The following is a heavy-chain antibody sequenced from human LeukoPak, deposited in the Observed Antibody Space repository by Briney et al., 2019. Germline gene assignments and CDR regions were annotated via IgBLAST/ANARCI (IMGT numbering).Heavy chain of an antibody. D-gene: IGHD6-19*01. CDR2: LTSGSSAI. Sequence: GGSLRLSCAASGFTFSNYNMNWVRQAPGKGLGWVSYLTSGSSAIYYADSVTGRFTISRDNAKNSLYLQMNSLRAEDTAVYYCARGYSSGRAAFDIWGQGTMVTVSS. CDR1: GFTFSNYN. J-gene: IGHJ3*02. V-gene: IGHV3-48*01. CDR3: ARGYSSGRAAFDI.